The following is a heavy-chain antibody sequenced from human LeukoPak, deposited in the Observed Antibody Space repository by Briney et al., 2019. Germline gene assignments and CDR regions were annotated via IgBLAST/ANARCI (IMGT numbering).Heavy chain of an antibody. CDR2: IVVGSGNT. CDR1: GFTFTSSA. Sequence: ASVKVSCKASGFTFTSSAMQWVRQARGQRLEWIGWIVVGSGNTNYAQKFQERVTITRDTSTSTAYMELSSLRSEDTAVYYCARGGQWLFYYFDYWGQGTLVTVSS. V-gene: IGHV1-58*02. J-gene: IGHJ4*02. CDR3: ARGGQWLFYYFDY. D-gene: IGHD6-19*01.